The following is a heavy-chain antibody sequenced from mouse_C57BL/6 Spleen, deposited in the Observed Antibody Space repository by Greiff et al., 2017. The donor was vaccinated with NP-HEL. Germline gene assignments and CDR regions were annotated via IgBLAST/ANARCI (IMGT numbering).Heavy chain of an antibody. J-gene: IGHJ3*01. Sequence: EVHLVESGPGLVKPSQSLSLTCSVTGYSITSGYYWNWIRQFPGNKLEWMGYISYDGSNNYNPSLKNRISITRDTSKNQFFLKLNSVTTEDTATYYCATSLYGPRSFADWGKGTLVTVSA. CDR1: GYSITSGYY. V-gene: IGHV3-6*01. CDR3: ATSLYGPRSFAD. D-gene: IGHD6-1*01. CDR2: ISYDGSN.